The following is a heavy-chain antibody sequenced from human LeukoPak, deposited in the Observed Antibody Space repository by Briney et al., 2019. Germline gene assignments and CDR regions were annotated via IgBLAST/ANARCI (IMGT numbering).Heavy chain of an antibody. CDR1: AYTFTSYG. Sequence: ASVKVSCKASAYTFTSYGISWVRQALGQGLEGVGWISAYNGNTNYAQKLQGRVTMTTDTSTSTAYMELRSLRSDDTAVYYCARDTMTLLGGWFDPWGQGTLVTVSS. V-gene: IGHV1-18*01. CDR3: ARDTMTLLGGWFDP. CDR2: ISAYNGNT. D-gene: IGHD1-26*01. J-gene: IGHJ5*02.